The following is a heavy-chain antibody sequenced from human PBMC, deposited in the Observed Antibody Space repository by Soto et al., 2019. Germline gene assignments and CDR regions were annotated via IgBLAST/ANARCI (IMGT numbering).Heavy chain of an antibody. Sequence: EVQLLESGGGLVQPGGSLRLSCAVSGFTFSSHAMSWVRQAPGKGLECVSSITGSGDSTYYADSVKGRFTISRDKSKSTLYLQMNSPRAEDTAVYYCATDLQFSGWLSGHTVDYWGQGTQVTVSS. V-gene: IGHV3-23*01. D-gene: IGHD6-19*01. J-gene: IGHJ4*02. CDR2: ITGSGDST. CDR3: ATDLQFSGWLSGHTVDY. CDR1: GFTFSSHA.